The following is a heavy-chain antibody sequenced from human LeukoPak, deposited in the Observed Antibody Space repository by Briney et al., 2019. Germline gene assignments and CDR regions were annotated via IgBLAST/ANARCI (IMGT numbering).Heavy chain of an antibody. CDR3: AKASRCSSTSCPMGY. CDR2: ISYNSRSI. V-gene: IGHV3-48*03. D-gene: IGHD2-2*01. J-gene: IGHJ4*02. CDR1: GFIFSTYE. Sequence: GGSLRLSCAASGFIFSTYEMNWVRQAPGKGLEWLSYISYNSRSIYYADSVKGRFTISRDNAYNSLYLQMNSLRAEDTAVYYCAKASRCSSTSCPMGYWGQGTLVTVSP.